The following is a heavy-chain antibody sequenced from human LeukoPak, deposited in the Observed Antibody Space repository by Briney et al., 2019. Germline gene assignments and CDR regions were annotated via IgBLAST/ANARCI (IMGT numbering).Heavy chain of an antibody. D-gene: IGHD3-10*01. V-gene: IGHV1-69*05. Sequence: SVKVSCKDSGGTFSSYAISGVRQAPGQGLEWMGGIIPIFGTANYAQKFQGRVTITTDESASTAYMELSSLRSEDTAVYYCARALWFGESPLNLHFIEWCQGTLVTVSS. CDR1: GGTFSSYA. CDR2: IIPIFGTA. CDR3: ARALWFGESPLNLHFIE. J-gene: IGHJ4*02.